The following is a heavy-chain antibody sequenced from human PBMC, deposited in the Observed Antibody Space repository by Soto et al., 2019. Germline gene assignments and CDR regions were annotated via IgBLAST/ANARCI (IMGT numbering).Heavy chain of an antibody. CDR1: GFTFSSYA. Sequence: QVQLVESGGGVVQPGRSLRLSCAASGFTFSSYAMHWVHQAPGKGLEWVAVISYDGSNKYYADSVKGRFTISRDNSKNTLYLQMNSLRAEDTAVYYCARFKGCSGGSCYPYFDNWGQGTLVTVSS. CDR2: ISYDGSNK. J-gene: IGHJ4*02. V-gene: IGHV3-30-3*01. CDR3: ARFKGCSGGSCYPYFDN. D-gene: IGHD2-15*01.